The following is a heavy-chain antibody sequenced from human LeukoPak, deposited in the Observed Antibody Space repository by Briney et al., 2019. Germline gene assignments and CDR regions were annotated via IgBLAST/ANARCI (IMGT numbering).Heavy chain of an antibody. Sequence: SVKVSCKASGGTFSSYAISWVRQAPGQGVEWMGGIIPIFGTANYAQKFQGRVTITTDESTSTAYMELSSLRSEDTAVYYCARVSTVTTDSWFDPWGQGTLVTVSS. D-gene: IGHD4-17*01. CDR1: GGTFSSYA. CDR2: IIPIFGTA. V-gene: IGHV1-69*05. CDR3: ARVSTVTTDSWFDP. J-gene: IGHJ5*02.